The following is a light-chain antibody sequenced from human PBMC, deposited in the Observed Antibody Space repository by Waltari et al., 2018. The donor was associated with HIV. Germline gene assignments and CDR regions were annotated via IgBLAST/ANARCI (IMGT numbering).Light chain of an antibody. V-gene: IGKV1-16*01. CDR3: QQCDDLPRT. CDR1: PAIGRS. CDR2: ATS. Sequence: IQMAQSPASLSASIDDRVTITCRSSPAIGRSLAWFQQKPGQSPMALIYATSILRAGVPAGFSGSRSGTEFALTIANLEAADFGTYYCQQCDDLPRTFGGGT. J-gene: IGKJ4*01.